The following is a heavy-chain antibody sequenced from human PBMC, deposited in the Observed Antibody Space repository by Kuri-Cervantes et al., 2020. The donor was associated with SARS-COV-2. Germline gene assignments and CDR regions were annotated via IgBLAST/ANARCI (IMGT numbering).Heavy chain of an antibody. D-gene: IGHD1-26*01. CDR3: ARGLDSGSYLSPWGADY. CDR2: ISAYNGNT. CDR1: GYTFTSYG. Sequence: ASVKVSCKASGYTFTSYGISWVRQAPGQGLEWTGWISAYNGNTNYAQKLQGRVTMTADTSTSTAYMELRSLRSDDTAVYYCARGLDSGSYLSPWGADYWGQGTLVTVSS. J-gene: IGHJ4*02. V-gene: IGHV1-18*01.